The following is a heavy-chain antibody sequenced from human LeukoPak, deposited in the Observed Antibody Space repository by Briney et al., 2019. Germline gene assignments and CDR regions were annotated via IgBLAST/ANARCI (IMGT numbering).Heavy chain of an antibody. D-gene: IGHD3-22*01. Sequence: SETLSLTCTVSGGSISSSSYCWGWIRQPPGKRLEWIGSIYYSGSTYYNPSLKSRVTISVDTSKNQFSLKLSSVTAADTAVYYCARQYGGSSGYYFDYWGQGTLVTVSS. J-gene: IGHJ4*02. CDR3: ARQYGGSSGYYFDY. CDR1: GGSISSSSYC. V-gene: IGHV4-39*01. CDR2: IYYSGST.